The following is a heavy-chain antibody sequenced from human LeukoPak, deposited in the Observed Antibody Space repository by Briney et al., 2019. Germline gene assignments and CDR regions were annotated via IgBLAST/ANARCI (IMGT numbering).Heavy chain of an antibody. D-gene: IGHD2-21*01. CDR3: ARGFLHRG. J-gene: IGHJ4*02. V-gene: IGHV3-74*01. CDR1: GFTFSNYW. CDR2: INTDGSST. Sequence: GGSLRLSCVASGFTFSNYWMHWVRQTPGKGLVWVSRINTDGSSTNYADSVTGRFTISRDNAKNTLYLQMNSLRAEDTAVCYCARGFLHRGWGQGTLVTVSS.